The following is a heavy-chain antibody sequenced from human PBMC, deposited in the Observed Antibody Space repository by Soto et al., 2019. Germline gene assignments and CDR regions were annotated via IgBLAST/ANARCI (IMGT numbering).Heavy chain of an antibody. V-gene: IGHV2-5*02. J-gene: IGHJ5*02. D-gene: IGHD3-16*01. CDR2: IYWDDDK. CDR1: GFSLTTRGVG. Sequence: QLTLKESGPTLVKPTQTLTLTCTFSGFSLTTRGVGVGWIRQPPGKALECLALIYWDDDKRYSPSLQSRLSLTKDTSKNQVVLTMTNVDPVDTATYYCAHIPNYYQYDWFDPWGQGTLVSVSS. CDR3: AHIPNYYQYDWFDP.